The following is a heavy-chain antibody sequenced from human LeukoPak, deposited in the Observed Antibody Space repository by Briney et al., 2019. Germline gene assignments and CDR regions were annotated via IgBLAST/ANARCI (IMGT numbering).Heavy chain of an antibody. Sequence: GGSLRLSCAASGSTFSSYEMNWVRQAPGKGLEWVSYISSSGSTIYYADSVKGRFTISRDNAKNSLFLQMNSLRAEDTAVYYCARFLKDSSGYYSYYFDYWGQGTLVTVSS. CDR3: ARFLKDSSGYYSYYFDY. D-gene: IGHD3-22*01. V-gene: IGHV3-48*03. J-gene: IGHJ4*02. CDR1: GSTFSSYE. CDR2: ISSSGSTI.